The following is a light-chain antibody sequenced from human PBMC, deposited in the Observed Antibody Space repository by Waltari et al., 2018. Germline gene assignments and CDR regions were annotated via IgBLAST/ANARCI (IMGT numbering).Light chain of an antibody. Sequence: QSVLPQPPSVAGAPGQRVTIPCPGRPSNVGATYGGYGYQQLPGEAPKLLIHDDSSRPSGVPDRFSGSKSGTSAYLAITGLQAEDEADYYCQSYDGSLTGWVFGGGTNLAVL. CDR2: DDS. CDR1: PSNVGATYG. J-gene: IGLJ3*02. CDR3: QSYDGSLTGWV. V-gene: IGLV1-40*01.